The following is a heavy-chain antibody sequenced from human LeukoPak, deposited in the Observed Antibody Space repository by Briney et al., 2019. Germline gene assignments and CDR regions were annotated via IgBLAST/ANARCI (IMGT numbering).Heavy chain of an antibody. CDR2: INHSGST. V-gene: IGHV4-34*01. CDR1: GGSISGYY. Sequence: SETLSLTCTVSGGSISGYYWSWIRPPPGKGLEWIGEINHSGSTNYNPSLKSRVTISVDTSKNQFSLKLSSVTAADTAVYYCARRYLAASYYYYYYMDVWGKGTTVTISS. D-gene: IGHD1-14*01. CDR3: ARRYLAASYYYYYYMDV. J-gene: IGHJ6*03.